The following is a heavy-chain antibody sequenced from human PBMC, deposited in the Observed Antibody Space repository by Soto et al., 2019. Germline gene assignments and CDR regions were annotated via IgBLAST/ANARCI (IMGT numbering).Heavy chain of an antibody. Sequence: EVQLVESGGGLVKPGGSLRLSCAASGFTFSSYSMNWVRQAPGKGLEWVSSISSSSSYIYYADSVKGRFTISRDNAKNSLYLQRNSLRAEDTAVYYCARDYYYDSSGRFDYWGQGTLVTVSS. D-gene: IGHD3-22*01. CDR3: ARDYYYDSSGRFDY. J-gene: IGHJ4*02. CDR2: ISSSSSYI. CDR1: GFTFSSYS. V-gene: IGHV3-21*01.